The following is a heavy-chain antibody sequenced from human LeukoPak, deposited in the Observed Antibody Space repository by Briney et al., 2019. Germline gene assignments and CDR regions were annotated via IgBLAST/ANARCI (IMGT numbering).Heavy chain of an antibody. V-gene: IGHV3-30*18. CDR1: GFTFSSYG. CDR2: ISYDGSNK. J-gene: IGHJ4*02. Sequence: PGGSLRLSCAASGFTFSSYGMHWVRQAPGKGLEWVAVISYDGSNKYYADSVKGRFTISRDNSKNTLYLQMNSLRAEDTAVYNCAKSDYGGIDYWGQGTLVTVSS. CDR3: AKSDYGGIDY. D-gene: IGHD4/OR15-4a*01.